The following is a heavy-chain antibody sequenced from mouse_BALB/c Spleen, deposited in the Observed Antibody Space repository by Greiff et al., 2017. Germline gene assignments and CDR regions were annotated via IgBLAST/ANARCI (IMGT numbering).Heavy chain of an antibody. D-gene: IGHD2-3*01. J-gene: IGHJ2*01. V-gene: IGHV3-8*02. Sequence: VQLQQSGPSLVKPSQTLSLTCSVTGDSITSGYWNWIRKFPGNKLEYMGYISYSGSTYYNPSLKSRISITRDTSKNQYYLQLNSVTTEDTATYYCARYRDGYYGAFDYWGQGTTLTVSS. CDR1: GDSITSGY. CDR3: ARYRDGYYGAFDY. CDR2: ISYSGST.